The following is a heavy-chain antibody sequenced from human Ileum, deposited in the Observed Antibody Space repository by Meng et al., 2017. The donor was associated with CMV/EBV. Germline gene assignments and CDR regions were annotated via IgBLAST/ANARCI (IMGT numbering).Heavy chain of an antibody. V-gene: IGHV3-23*01. Sequence: ASGFPFSSTAMSWVRQAPGKGLEWVSSINSADTTHYADSVKGRFTISRDNSKTTLYLQMNSLRAEDTAVYFCAKDRWSPWGAPFDYWGQGTLVTVSS. D-gene: IGHD7-27*01. CDR1: GFPFSSTA. J-gene: IGHJ4*02. CDR3: AKDRWSPWGAPFDY. CDR2: INSADTT.